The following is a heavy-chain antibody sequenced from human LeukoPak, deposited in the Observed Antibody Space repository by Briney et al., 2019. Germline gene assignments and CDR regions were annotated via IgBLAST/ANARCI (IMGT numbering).Heavy chain of an antibody. V-gene: IGHV4-38-2*02. CDR2: IYHSGST. D-gene: IGHD5-24*01. J-gene: IGHJ5*02. CDR3: ARDLDPRGMATLSFDP. Sequence: SETLSLPCTFTAHSTSSRNYRGWTRHPPGQGLASIGPIYHSGSTYSTPFLKSRVTISVDTSKSQFSLKLSSVTAADTAVYYCARDLDPRGMATLSFDPWGQGTLVTVSS. CDR1: AHSTSSRNY.